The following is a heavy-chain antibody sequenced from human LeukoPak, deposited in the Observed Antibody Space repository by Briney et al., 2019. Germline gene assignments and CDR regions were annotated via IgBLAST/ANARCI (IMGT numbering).Heavy chain of an antibody. J-gene: IGHJ6*03. CDR3: ARGKWYGSGLYYYYMDV. CDR1: GGSFSGYY. Sequence: SETLSLTCAVYGGSFSGYYWSWIRQPPWKGLEWVGEINHSGSTNYNPSLKSRVTISVDTSKNQFSLKLSSVTAADTAVYYCARGKWYGSGLYYYYMDVWGKGTTVTVSS. CDR2: INHSGST. V-gene: IGHV4-34*01. D-gene: IGHD3-10*01.